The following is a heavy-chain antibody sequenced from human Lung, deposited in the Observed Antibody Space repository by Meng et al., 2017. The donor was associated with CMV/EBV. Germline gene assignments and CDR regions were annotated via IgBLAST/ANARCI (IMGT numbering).Heavy chain of an antibody. CDR2: IIPIFGTA. V-gene: IGHV1-69*05. CDR1: GYTFTDYR. J-gene: IGHJ6*02. Sequence: SXXVSXKASGYTFTDYRMHWVRQAPGQGLEWMGGIIPIFGTANYAQKFQGRVTITTDESTSTAYMELSSLRSEDTAVYYCARDLQAARPGYYYGMDVWGQGTTVTVSS. D-gene: IGHD6-6*01. CDR3: ARDLQAARPGYYYGMDV.